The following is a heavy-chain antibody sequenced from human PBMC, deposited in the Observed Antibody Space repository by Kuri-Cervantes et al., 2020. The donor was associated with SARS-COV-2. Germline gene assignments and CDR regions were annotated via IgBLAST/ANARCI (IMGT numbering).Heavy chain of an antibody. CDR2: IIPIFGTA. J-gene: IGHJ4*02. Sequence: SVKVSCKASGYTFTSCGISWVRQAPGQGLEWMGGIIPIFGTANYEKKFLGRVTITADKSTSTAYMELSSLRSEDTAVYYCARFGSQEDGYNSGNYWGQGTLVTVSS. V-gene: IGHV1-69*06. D-gene: IGHD5-24*01. CDR3: ARFGSQEDGYNSGNY. CDR1: GYTFTSCG.